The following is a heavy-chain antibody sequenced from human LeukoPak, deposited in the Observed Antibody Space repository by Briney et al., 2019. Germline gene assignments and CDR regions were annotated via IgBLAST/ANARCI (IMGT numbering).Heavy chain of an antibody. CDR2: IYYSGST. J-gene: IGHJ4*02. Sequence: PSETLSLTCTVSGGSISSSSYYWGWIRQPPGKGLEWIGSIYYSGSTYYNPSLKSRVTISVDTSKNQFSLKLSSVTAADTAVYYCARFREPVRGVTYYFDYWGQGTLVTVSS. CDR3: ARFREPVRGVTYYFDY. CDR1: GGSISSSSYY. V-gene: IGHV4-39*07. D-gene: IGHD3-10*01.